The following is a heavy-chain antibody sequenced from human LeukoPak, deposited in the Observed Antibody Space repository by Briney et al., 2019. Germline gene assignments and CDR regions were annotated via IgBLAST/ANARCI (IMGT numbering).Heavy chain of an antibody. D-gene: IGHD3-22*01. CDR3: VKGGKGISDSSGYYLFDY. V-gene: IGHV3-66*01. Sequence: GGSLRLSCAASGFTVSNNYMSWVRQAPGKGLEWVSLIYSGGSTHYTDSVKGRFNISRDNSKDMMYLQMSSLRAEDTAVYYCVKGGKGISDSSGYYLFDYWGQGTLVTVSS. CDR2: IYSGGST. CDR1: GFTVSNNY. J-gene: IGHJ4*02.